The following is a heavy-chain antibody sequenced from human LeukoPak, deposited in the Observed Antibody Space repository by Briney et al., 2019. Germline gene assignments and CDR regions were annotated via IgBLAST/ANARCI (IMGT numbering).Heavy chain of an antibody. D-gene: IGHD4-17*01. Sequence: PSETLSLTCAVYGGSFSGYYWSWIRQPPGKGLEWIGEINHSGSTNYNPSLKSRVTISVDTSKNQFSLKLSSVTAADTAVYYCARTHYGDRPPYYYYMDVWGKGTTVTVSS. V-gene: IGHV4-34*01. J-gene: IGHJ6*03. CDR3: ARTHYGDRPPYYYYMDV. CDR2: INHSGST. CDR1: GGSFSGYY.